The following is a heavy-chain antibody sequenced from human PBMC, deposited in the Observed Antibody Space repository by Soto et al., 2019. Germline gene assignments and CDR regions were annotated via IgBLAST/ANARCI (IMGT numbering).Heavy chain of an antibody. CDR1: GYTFTSYA. V-gene: IGHV1-3*01. J-gene: IGHJ3*02. Sequence: ASVKVSCKASGYTFTSYAMHWVRQAPGQRLEWMGWINAGNGNTKYSQKFQGRVTITRDTSASTAYMELSSLGSEDTAVYYCASTKDSSGYYRARPQHDAFDIWGQGTMVTVSS. D-gene: IGHD3-22*01. CDR2: INAGNGNT. CDR3: ASTKDSSGYYRARPQHDAFDI.